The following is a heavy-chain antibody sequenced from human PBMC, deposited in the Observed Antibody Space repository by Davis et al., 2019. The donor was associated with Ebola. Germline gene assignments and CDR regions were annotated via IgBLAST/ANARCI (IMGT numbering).Heavy chain of an antibody. CDR1: GDSISGFY. V-gene: IGHV4-59*01. J-gene: IGHJ5*02. CDR3: ATTAMTSISPLGLGYNFFDA. CDR2: IYNSGDT. D-gene: IGHD1-1*01. Sequence: SETLSLTCTVSGDSISGFYWSWIRQPPGRGMEWIGYIYNSGDTNYNPSLKSRVTMSLDTSRNQLSLRLNPVTAADTAVYYCATTAMTSISPLGLGYNFFDAWGQGTLVTVST.